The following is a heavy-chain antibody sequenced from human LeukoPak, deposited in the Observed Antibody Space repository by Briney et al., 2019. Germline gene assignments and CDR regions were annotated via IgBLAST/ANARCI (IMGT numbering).Heavy chain of an antibody. J-gene: IGHJ6*02. CDR2: VYYSGST. CDR3: TRHSKVTTSSSHYYYGLDV. Sequence: SETLSLTCSISGGSVSTTDYYWAWIRQPQGKGLEWIGSVYYSGSTYYNPSLKSRVTIAVDTSKNQFSLKLSSVTAADTAVYYCTRHSKVTTSSSHYYYGLDVWGQGTTVTVSS. D-gene: IGHD6-6*01. CDR1: GGSVSTTDYY. V-gene: IGHV4-39*01.